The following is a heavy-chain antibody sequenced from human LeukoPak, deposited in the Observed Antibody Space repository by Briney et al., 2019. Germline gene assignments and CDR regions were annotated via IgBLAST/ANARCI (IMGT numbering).Heavy chain of an antibody. CDR2: INHSGST. D-gene: IGHD5-12*01. Sequence: PSETLSLTCAVYGGSFSGYYWSWIRQPPGKGLEWIGEINHSGSTNYSPSLKSRVTISVDTSKNQFSLKLSSVTAADTAVYYCARGSGYVNFDYWGQGTLVTVSS. V-gene: IGHV4-34*01. J-gene: IGHJ4*02. CDR3: ARGSGYVNFDY. CDR1: GGSFSGYY.